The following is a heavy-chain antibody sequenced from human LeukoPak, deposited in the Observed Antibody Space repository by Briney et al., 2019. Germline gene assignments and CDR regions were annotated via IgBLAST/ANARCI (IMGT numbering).Heavy chain of an antibody. CDR1: GFTVSSNC. CDR2: IYGGGNI. D-gene: IGHD5-24*01. Sequence: GSLRLSCAASGFTVSSNCMNWVRQAPGKGLEWVSVIYGGGNIYYADSVKGRFTISRDNSKNTLYLQMNSLRAEDTAVYYCARGAGYNYPYYFDYWGQGTLVTVSS. V-gene: IGHV3-53*01. J-gene: IGHJ4*02. CDR3: ARGAGYNYPYYFDY.